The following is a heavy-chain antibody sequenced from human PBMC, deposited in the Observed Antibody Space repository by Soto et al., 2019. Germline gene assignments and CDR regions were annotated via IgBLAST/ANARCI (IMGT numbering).Heavy chain of an antibody. CDR3: ARPRRPGSGYEPFDY. J-gene: IGHJ4*02. CDR2: IYPGDSDT. CDR1: GYSFTSYW. D-gene: IGHD5-12*01. Sequence: PGESLKISCKGSGYSFTSYWIGWVRQMPGKGLEWMGIIYPGDSDTRYSPSFQGQVTISADKSISTAYLQWSSLKASDTAMYYRARPRRPGSGYEPFDYWGQGTLVTVSS. V-gene: IGHV5-51*01.